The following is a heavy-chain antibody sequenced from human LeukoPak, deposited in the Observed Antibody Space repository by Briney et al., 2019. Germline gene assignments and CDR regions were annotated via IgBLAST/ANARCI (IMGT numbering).Heavy chain of an antibody. J-gene: IGHJ4*02. CDR1: GFSFSNFW. Sequence: PGGSLRLSCTGSGFSFSNFWMAWVRQAPGKGLEWVANINEDETGKYYVDSVKGRFTISRDNAKNSLFLQMNSVRVEDTAVYYCATDAFSYPNSWGQGTQVTVSS. D-gene: IGHD3-16*01. CDR2: INEDETGK. V-gene: IGHV3-7*01. CDR3: ATDAFSYPNS.